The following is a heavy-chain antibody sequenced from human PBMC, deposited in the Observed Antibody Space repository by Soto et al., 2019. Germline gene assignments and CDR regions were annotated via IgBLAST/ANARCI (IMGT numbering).Heavy chain of an antibody. CDR3: AKGHSGSYYYFDY. V-gene: IGHV3-30*18. CDR1: GFTFSSYG. CDR2: ISYDGSNK. Sequence: QVQLVESGGGVVQPGRSLRLSCAASGFTFSSYGMHWVRQAPGKGLEWVAVISYDGSNKYYADSVKGRFTISRDNSKNTLYLQMNRLRAEDTAVFYCAKGHSGSYYYFDYWGQGTLVTVSS. J-gene: IGHJ4*02. D-gene: IGHD1-26*01.